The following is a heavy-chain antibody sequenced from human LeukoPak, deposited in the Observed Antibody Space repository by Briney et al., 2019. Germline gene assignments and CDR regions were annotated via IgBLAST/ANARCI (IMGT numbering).Heavy chain of an antibody. CDR2: ISSSSSYI. Sequence: GGSLRLSCAASGFTFSSYSMNWVRQAPGKGLEWVSSISSSSSYIYYADSVKGRFTISRDNAKNSLYLQMNSLRAEDTAVYYCARVSSGYSDYYFDYWGQGTLVTVSS. CDR3: ARVSSGYSDYYFDY. J-gene: IGHJ4*02. D-gene: IGHD3-22*01. V-gene: IGHV3-21*01. CDR1: GFTFSSYS.